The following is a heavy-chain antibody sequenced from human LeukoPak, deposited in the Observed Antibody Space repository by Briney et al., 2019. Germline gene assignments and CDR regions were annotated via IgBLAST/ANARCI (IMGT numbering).Heavy chain of an antibody. CDR1: GGSISSSSYY. CDR3: ARLKDGPIDY. CDR2: IYYSGST. D-gene: IGHD5-24*01. V-gene: IGHV4-39*01. Sequence: SETLSLTCNVSGGSISSSSYYWGWIRQPPGKGLEWIGSIYYSGSTYYNPSLKSRVTISVDTSKNQFSLKLSSVTAADTAVYYCARLKDGPIDYWGQGTLVTVSS. J-gene: IGHJ4*02.